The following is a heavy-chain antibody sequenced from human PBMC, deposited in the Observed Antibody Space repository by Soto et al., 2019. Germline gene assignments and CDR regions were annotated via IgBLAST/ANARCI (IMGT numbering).Heavy chain of an antibody. V-gene: IGHV4-4*02. CDR2: IYHSGST. Sequence: QVQLQESGPGLVKPSGTLSLTCAVSSGSISSSNWWSWVRQPPGKGLEWIGEIYHSGSTNYNPSLKSRVTISVDKSKNQFSLKLSSGTAADTAVYYCARGKYCSGGSCYDWFDPWGQGTLVTVSS. D-gene: IGHD2-15*01. CDR1: SGSISSSNW. J-gene: IGHJ5*02. CDR3: ARGKYCSGGSCYDWFDP.